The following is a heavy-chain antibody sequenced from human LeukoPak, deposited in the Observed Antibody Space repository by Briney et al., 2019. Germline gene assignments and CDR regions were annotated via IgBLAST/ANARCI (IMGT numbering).Heavy chain of an antibody. CDR1: GASITDYY. D-gene: IGHD1-26*01. Sequence: SETLSLTCTVSGASITDYYWSWIRQTPEMGLEYIGYIHISGKTYNNPSLKGRVTVSLDTSQNQFSLKLTSVTAADTAVYFCARQLGEGTYPMDRWGQGILVSVCS. CDR2: IHISGKT. J-gene: IGHJ5*02. CDR3: ARQLGEGTYPMDR. V-gene: IGHV4-59*08.